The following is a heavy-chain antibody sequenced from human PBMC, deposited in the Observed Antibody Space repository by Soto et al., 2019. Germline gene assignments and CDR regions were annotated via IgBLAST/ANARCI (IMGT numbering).Heavy chain of an antibody. Sequence: ASVKVSCKASGYTFTSYGSIWVRQAPGQGLEWMGWISAYNGNTNYAQKLQGRVTMTTDTSTSTAYMELRSLRSDDTAVYYCATAYYYDSSGYPDAFDIWGQGTMVT. CDR2: ISAYNGNT. J-gene: IGHJ3*02. CDR3: ATAYYYDSSGYPDAFDI. D-gene: IGHD3-22*01. CDR1: GYTFTSYG. V-gene: IGHV1-18*01.